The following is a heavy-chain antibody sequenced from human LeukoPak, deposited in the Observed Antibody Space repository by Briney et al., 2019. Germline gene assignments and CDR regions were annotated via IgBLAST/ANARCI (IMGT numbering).Heavy chain of an antibody. CDR2: INHSGST. Sequence: SETLSLTCAVYGGSFSGYYWSWIRQPPGKRLEWIGEINHSGSTNYNPSLKSRVTISVDTSKNQFSLKLSSVTAADTAVYYCARNWGTNYFDYWGQGTLVTVSS. D-gene: IGHD7-27*01. J-gene: IGHJ4*02. CDR3: ARNWGTNYFDY. CDR1: GGSFSGYY. V-gene: IGHV4-34*01.